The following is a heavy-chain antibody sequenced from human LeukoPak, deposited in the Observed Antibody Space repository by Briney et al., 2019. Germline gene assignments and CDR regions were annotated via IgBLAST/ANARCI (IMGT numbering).Heavy chain of an antibody. CDR1: GGSFSGYY. Sequence: KPSETLSLTCAVYGGSFSGYYWSWIRQPPGKGLEWIGEINHSGSTNYNPSLKSRVTISVDTSKNQFSLKLSSVTAADTAVYYCASATWAYAFDIWGQGTMVTVSS. J-gene: IGHJ3*02. V-gene: IGHV4-34*01. CDR2: INHSGST. D-gene: IGHD2-15*01. CDR3: ASATWAYAFDI.